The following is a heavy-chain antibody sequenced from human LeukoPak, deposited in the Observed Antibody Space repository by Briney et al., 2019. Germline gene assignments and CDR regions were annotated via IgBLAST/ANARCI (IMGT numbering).Heavy chain of an antibody. CDR3: AREDGSGWRLPEN. D-gene: IGHD6-19*01. V-gene: IGHV3-66*01. CDR1: GFTVSSNY. J-gene: IGHJ4*02. CDR2: IYSGGST. Sequence: GGSLRLSCAASGFTVSSNYMSWVRQAPGKGLEWVSVIYSGGSTYYADSVKGRFTISRDNSKNTLYLQMNSLRAEDTAVYYCAREDGSGWRLPENWGQGTLVTVSS.